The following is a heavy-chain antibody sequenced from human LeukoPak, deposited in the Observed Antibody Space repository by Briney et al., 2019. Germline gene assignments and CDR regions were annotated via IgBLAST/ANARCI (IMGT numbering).Heavy chain of an antibody. J-gene: IGHJ4*02. CDR3: ARGITYCSTTTCYTVDY. Sequence: ASVKVSCKASGYTFTGYDINWVRQATGQGLEWMGWMNPNTGNTGYAQKFQGRVTITRDTSISTAYMELSGLTSEDTAVYYCARGITYCSTTTCYTVDYWGQGTLVTVSS. D-gene: IGHD2-2*02. CDR1: GYTFTGYD. V-gene: IGHV1-8*03. CDR2: MNPNTGNT.